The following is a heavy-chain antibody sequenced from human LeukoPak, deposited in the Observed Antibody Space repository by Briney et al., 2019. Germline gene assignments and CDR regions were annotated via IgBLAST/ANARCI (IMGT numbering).Heavy chain of an antibody. CDR2: IYYSGST. Sequence: SETLSLTCTVSGGSISSYYWSWIRQPPGKGLEWIGYIYYSGSTNYNSSLKSRVTISVDTSKNQFSLKLSSVTAADTAVYYCARGSTFKGYYFDYWGQGTLVTVSS. CDR1: GGSISSYY. CDR3: ARGSTFKGYYFDY. V-gene: IGHV4-59*01. D-gene: IGHD2-2*01. J-gene: IGHJ4*02.